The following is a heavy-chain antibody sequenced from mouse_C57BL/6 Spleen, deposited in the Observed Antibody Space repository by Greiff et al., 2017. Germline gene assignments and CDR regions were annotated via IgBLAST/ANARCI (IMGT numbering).Heavy chain of an antibody. CDR2: IFPGSGST. CDR3: ASEIYYGNYGAMDY. CDR1: GYTFTDYY. D-gene: IGHD2-1*01. V-gene: IGHV1-75*01. Sequence: VKLMESGPELVKPGASVKISCKASGYTFTDYYINWVKQRPGQGLEWIGWIFPGSGSTYYNEKFKGKATLTVDKSSSTAYMLLSSLTSEDSAVYFCASEIYYGNYGAMDYWGQGTSVTVSS. J-gene: IGHJ4*01.